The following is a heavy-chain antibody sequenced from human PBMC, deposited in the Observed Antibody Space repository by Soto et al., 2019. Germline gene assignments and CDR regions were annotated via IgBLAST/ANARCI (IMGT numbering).Heavy chain of an antibody. Sequence: EVQLVESGGGLVKPGGSLRLSCAASGFTFSSYSMNWVRQPPGKGLGWVSSISSSSSYIYYADSVKGRFTISRDNAKNSLYLQMNSLRAEDTAVYYCARPWGHYYYYYYMDVWGKGTTVTVSS. CDR3: ARPWGHYYYYYYMDV. CDR2: ISSSSSYI. V-gene: IGHV3-21*01. CDR1: GFTFSSYS. J-gene: IGHJ6*03. D-gene: IGHD7-27*01.